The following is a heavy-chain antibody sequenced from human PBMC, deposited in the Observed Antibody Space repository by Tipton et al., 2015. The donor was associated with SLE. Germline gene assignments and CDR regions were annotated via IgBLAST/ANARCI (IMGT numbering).Heavy chain of an antibody. D-gene: IGHD2-15*01. V-gene: IGHV4-39*07. J-gene: IGHJ4*02. Sequence: TLSLTCTVSGGSISSSSYYWGWIRQPPGKGLEWIGSIYYSGSTYYNPSLKSRVSISVDTSKNQFSLKLSSVTAADTAVYYCARARVVAAMNFDYWGQGTLVTVSS. CDR3: ARARVVAAMNFDY. CDR1: GGSISSSSYY. CDR2: IYYSGST.